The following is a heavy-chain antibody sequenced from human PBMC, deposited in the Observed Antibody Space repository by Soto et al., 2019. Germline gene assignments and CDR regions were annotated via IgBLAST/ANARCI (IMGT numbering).Heavy chain of an antibody. Sequence: SETLSLTCTVSGGSVSSGSHYWSWIRQSPGKGLEWIGYIYNSGITKYNATLKSRVTISVDTSKNQFSLRLISVTAADTAVSFCASFPHYVFWVGEPYYNCMDVWGPGTTGTVS. CDR2: IYNSGIT. D-gene: IGHD3-16*01. J-gene: IGHJ6*03. CDR1: GGSVSSGSHY. V-gene: IGHV4-61*01. CDR3: ASFPHYVFWVGEPYYNCMDV.